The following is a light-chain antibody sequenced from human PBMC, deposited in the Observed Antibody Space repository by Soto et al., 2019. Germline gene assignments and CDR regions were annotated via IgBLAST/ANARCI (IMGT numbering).Light chain of an antibody. V-gene: IGKV1-5*01. J-gene: IGKJ1*01. CDR1: QSIGRF. Sequence: DIQMTQSPSNLSASVGDRVTITCRASQSIGRFLAWYQHQPGKAPKLLIYDASTLESGVPSRFSGTGSGTEFTFSITSLQPEDFGTYYCQQCYMGWTFGQGTKVDFK. CDR2: DAS. CDR3: QQCYMGWT.